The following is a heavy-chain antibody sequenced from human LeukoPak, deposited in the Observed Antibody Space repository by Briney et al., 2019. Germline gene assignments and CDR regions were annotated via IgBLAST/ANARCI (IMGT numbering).Heavy chain of an antibody. CDR3: ARVTYYYDSSGYYYYFDY. V-gene: IGHV4-59*01. D-gene: IGHD3-22*01. CDR2: IYYSGST. Sequence: SETLSLTCTVSGCSISSYYWSWIRQPPGKGLEWVGYIYYSGSTNYNPSIKSRVTISVDTSKNQFCLKLSSVTAADTAVYYCARVTYYYDSSGYYYYFDYWGQGTLVTVSS. CDR1: GCSISSYY. J-gene: IGHJ4*02.